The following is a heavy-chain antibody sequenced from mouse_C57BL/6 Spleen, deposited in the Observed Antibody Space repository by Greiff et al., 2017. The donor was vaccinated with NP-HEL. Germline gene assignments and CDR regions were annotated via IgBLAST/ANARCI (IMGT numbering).Heavy chain of an antibody. CDR3: ASVTGTEDY. J-gene: IGHJ2*01. D-gene: IGHD4-1*01. CDR2: IDPSDSYT. Sequence: QVQLQQPGAELVRPGTSVKLSCKASGYTFTSYWMHWVKQRPGQGLEWIGVIDPSDSYTNYNQKFKGKATLTVDTSSSTAYMQLSSLTSEDSAVYYCASVTGTEDYWGQGTTLTVSS. V-gene: IGHV1-59*01. CDR1: GYTFTSYW.